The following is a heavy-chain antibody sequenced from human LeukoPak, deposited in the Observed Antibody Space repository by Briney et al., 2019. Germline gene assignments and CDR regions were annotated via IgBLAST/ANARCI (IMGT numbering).Heavy chain of an antibody. D-gene: IGHD3-16*01. CDR2: ISGSGGST. CDR1: GFTFSTYA. Sequence: PGGSLRLSCAASGFTFSTYAINWVRQAPGEGLEWVSAISGSGGSTYFADSVKGRFTISRDNSKNTVYLQMNTLRAEDTAVYFCANGGGYLYYFDYWGQGTLVTVSS. J-gene: IGHJ4*02. V-gene: IGHV3-23*01. CDR3: ANGGGYLYYFDY.